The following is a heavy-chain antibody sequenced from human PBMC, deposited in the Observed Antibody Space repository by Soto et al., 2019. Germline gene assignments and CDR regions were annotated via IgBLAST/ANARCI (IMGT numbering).Heavy chain of an antibody. Sequence: KTSETLSLTCAVYGGSFSGYYWSWIRQPPGKGLEWIGEINHSGSTNYNPSLKSRVTISVDTSKNQFSLKLSSVTAADTAVYYCARGPYDFWSGYPRYYYYYGMDVWGQGTTVTVSS. V-gene: IGHV4-34*01. D-gene: IGHD3-3*01. CDR3: ARGPYDFWSGYPRYYYYYGMDV. J-gene: IGHJ6*02. CDR2: INHSGST. CDR1: GGSFSGYY.